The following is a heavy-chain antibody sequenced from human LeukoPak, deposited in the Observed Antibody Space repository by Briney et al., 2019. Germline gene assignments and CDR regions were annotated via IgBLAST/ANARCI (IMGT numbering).Heavy chain of an antibody. V-gene: IGHV3-23*01. D-gene: IGHD3-9*01. CDR3: AKRLEYYDILTGYCDYDY. CDR1: GFTFSSYS. Sequence: GGSLRLSCAASGFTFSSYSMNWVRQAPGKGLEWVSAISGSGGSTYYADSVKGRFTISRDNSKNTLYLQMNSLRAEDTAVYYCAKRLEYYDILTGYCDYDYWGQGTLVTVSS. J-gene: IGHJ4*02. CDR2: ISGSGGST.